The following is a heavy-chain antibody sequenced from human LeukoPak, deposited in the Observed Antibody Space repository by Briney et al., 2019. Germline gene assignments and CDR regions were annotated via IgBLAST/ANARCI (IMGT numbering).Heavy chain of an antibody. Sequence: ASVKVSCKASGFIFSRSAVQWVRQARGQRLEWIGWIVVGSGNTNYAQKFQERVTMTRDMSTGTAYMELSSLRSEDTAVYYCARDSVGATTVFGYWGQGTLVTVSS. D-gene: IGHD1-26*01. CDR1: GFIFSRSA. CDR3: ARDSVGATTVFGY. V-gene: IGHV1-58*01. J-gene: IGHJ4*02. CDR2: IVVGSGNT.